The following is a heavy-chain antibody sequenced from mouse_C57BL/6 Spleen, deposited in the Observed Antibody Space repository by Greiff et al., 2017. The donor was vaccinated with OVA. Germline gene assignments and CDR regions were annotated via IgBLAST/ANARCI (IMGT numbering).Heavy chain of an antibody. Sequence: QVQLQQSGAELVKPGASVKISCKASGYAFSSYWMNWVKQRPGKGLEWIGQIYPGDGDTNYNGKFKGKATLTADKSSSTAYMQLSSLTSEDSAVYFCARGHYYGSSHAWFAYWGQGTLVTVSA. V-gene: IGHV1-80*01. CDR2: IYPGDGDT. CDR1: GYAFSSYW. CDR3: ARGHYYGSSHAWFAY. D-gene: IGHD1-1*01. J-gene: IGHJ3*01.